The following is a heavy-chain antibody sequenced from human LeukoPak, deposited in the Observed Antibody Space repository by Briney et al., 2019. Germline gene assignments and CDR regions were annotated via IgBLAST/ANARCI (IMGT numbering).Heavy chain of an antibody. CDR2: IYYSGST. J-gene: IGHJ3*02. D-gene: IGHD2-2*01. CDR3: ATYCSSTSCPNDAFDI. CDR1: GGSISSSSYY. Sequence: SETLSLTCTVSGGSISSSSYYWGWIRQPPGKGLEWIGSIYYSGSTYYNPSLKSRVTISVDTSKNQFSLKLSSVTAADTAVYYCATYCSSTSCPNDAFDIWGQGTMVTVSS. V-gene: IGHV4-39*01.